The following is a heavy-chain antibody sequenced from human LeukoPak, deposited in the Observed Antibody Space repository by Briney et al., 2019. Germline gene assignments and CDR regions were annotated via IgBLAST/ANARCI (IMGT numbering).Heavy chain of an antibody. V-gene: IGHV4-34*01. D-gene: IGHD6-13*01. CDR2: INHSGST. Sequence: PSETLSLTCAVYGGSFSGYYWSWIRQPPGKGLEWIGEINHSGSTNYNPSLKSRVTISVDTSKNQFSLKLSSVTAADTAMYYCARPPYSSSWYYFDYWGQGTLVTVSS. CDR3: ARPPYSSSWYYFDY. CDR1: GGSFSGYY. J-gene: IGHJ4*02.